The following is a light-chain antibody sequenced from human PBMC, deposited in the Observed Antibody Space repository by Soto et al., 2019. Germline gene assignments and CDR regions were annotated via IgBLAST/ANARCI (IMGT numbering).Light chain of an antibody. Sequence: EIVLTQSPGTLSLSPGERATLSCRASQSVSSNYLAWYQQKPCQAPNLLIYAASSRATGIPDRFSGSGSGTGFILTISRLEPEDFAMSYCQQSGKSFPLTFGGGTKLEI. CDR3: QQSGKSFPLT. CDR2: AAS. V-gene: IGKV3-20*01. J-gene: IGKJ4*01. CDR1: QSVSSNY.